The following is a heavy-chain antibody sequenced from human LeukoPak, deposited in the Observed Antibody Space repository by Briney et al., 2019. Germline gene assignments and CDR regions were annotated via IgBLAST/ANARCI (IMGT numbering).Heavy chain of an antibody. CDR2: TSYDGTNT. CDR3: ARGGEGSGYVFFDY. D-gene: IGHD3-3*01. V-gene: IGHV3-30*14. J-gene: IGHJ4*02. CDR1: GFTFSTYT. Sequence: HGGSLRLSCAASGFTFSTYTIHWVRQAPGEGLEWVAVTSYDGTNTYYADSVKGRFTISRDNSKNTLYLQMNSLRAEDTAVYYCARGGEGSGYVFFDYWGQGTLVTVSS.